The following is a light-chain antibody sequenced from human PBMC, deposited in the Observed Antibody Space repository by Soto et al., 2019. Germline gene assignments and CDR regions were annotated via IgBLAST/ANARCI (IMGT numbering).Light chain of an antibody. J-gene: IGKJ1*01. CDR3: QKYDSDPPGT. Sequence: DIQMTQSPSSLSASVGDRVTITCRASQGISNFLAWYQQRPGKVPKLLIYAASTLQSGVPSRFSGSGAGTEFTLTISSRQPEDVATYYCQKYDSDPPGTFGQGTKVEIK. CDR1: QGISNF. CDR2: AAS. V-gene: IGKV1-27*01.